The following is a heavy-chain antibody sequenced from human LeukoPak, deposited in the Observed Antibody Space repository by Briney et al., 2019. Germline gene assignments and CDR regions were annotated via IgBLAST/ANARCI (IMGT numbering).Heavy chain of an antibody. CDR1: GYTFTGYY. CDR3: TRESGSYHGNDY. D-gene: IGHD1-26*01. CDR2: INPNNGGT. V-gene: IGHV1-2*06. J-gene: IGHJ4*02. Sequence: ASVKVSCTASGYTFTGYYMLWVRQAPGHGLEWIRRINPNNGGTNYAQKFQGRVTMTGDTSISTAYMELSSLRSDDTAVYYCTRESGSYHGNDYWGQGTLVTVSS.